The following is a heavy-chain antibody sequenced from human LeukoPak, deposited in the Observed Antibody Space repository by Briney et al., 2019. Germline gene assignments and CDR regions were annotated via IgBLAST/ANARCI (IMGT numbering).Heavy chain of an antibody. CDR2: ISSSSSYI. V-gene: IGHV3-21*01. D-gene: IGHD2-8*01. CDR1: GFTFSSYI. J-gene: IGHJ4*02. CDR3: ARGLSVLMVYAISY. Sequence: PGGSLRLSCAASGFTFSSYIMNWVRQAPGKGLEWVSSISSSSSYIYYADSVKGRFTISRDNAKNSLYLQMNSLRAEDTAVYYCARGLSVLMVYAISYWGQGTLVTVSS.